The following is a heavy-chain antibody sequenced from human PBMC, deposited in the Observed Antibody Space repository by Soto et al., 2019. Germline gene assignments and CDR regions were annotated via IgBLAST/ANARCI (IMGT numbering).Heavy chain of an antibody. Sequence: EVQLVESGGDLVQPGGSLRLSCAASGFTFSSYWMHWVRQAPGKELVWVSRIKGDGSSTNSADSLQGRFTISRDNAKSTLYLHINSLRAEDTAVYYCARGKTNVYALDVWGQGTAVTVS. CDR2: IKGDGSST. CDR1: GFTFSSYW. CDR3: ARGKTNVYALDV. J-gene: IGHJ6*02. V-gene: IGHV3-74*01.